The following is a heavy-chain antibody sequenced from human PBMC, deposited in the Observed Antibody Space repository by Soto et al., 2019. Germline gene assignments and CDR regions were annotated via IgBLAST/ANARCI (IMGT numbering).Heavy chain of an antibody. D-gene: IGHD5-12*01. V-gene: IGHV4-59*08. J-gene: IGHJ2*01. CDR3: ARLQVVATGPLWYFDL. Sequence: QVQLQESGPGLVKPSETLSLTCNVSGGFISSYYWSWIRQPPGKGLEWIGCIYHSGRTNYNPSLQSRVIVPVDTSKNHFSLNLSSVTAADTAVYYCARLQVVATGPLWYFDLWGRGTLVTVSS. CDR1: GGFISSYY. CDR2: IYHSGRT.